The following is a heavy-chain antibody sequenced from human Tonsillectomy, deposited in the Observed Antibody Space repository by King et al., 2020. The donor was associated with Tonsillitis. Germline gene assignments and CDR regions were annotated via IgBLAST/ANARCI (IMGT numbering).Heavy chain of an antibody. D-gene: IGHD2-21*01. Sequence: LQLQESGPGLVKPSETLSLTCTVSGGSISSSSSYWGWIRQPPGKGLGWIGSIFYTGSTYYNPSLKSRVTISVDTSKNQFSLKVNSVTAADTAVYYCARRVVGYSNDRLAYYFDHWGQGTLVTVSS. V-gene: IGHV4-39*01. CDR2: IFYTGST. CDR3: ARRVVGYSNDRLAYYFDH. J-gene: IGHJ4*02. CDR1: GGSISSSSSY.